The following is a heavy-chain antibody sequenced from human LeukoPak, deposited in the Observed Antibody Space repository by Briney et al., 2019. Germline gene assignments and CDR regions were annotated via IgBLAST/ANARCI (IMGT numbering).Heavy chain of an antibody. CDR2: IYYTGPT. V-gene: IGHV4-39*07. CDR1: VVSISTSRYY. D-gene: IGHD3-22*01. Sequence: SETLSLTCTVSVVSISTSRYYWGWIRQPPGKGLEWIGNIYYTGPTYYNASLGSRVTISLDTSKNQFSLKLRSVTAADTAVYYCARHSSYYYDTRDWFDPWGEGTLVTVSS. CDR3: ARHSSYYYDTRDWFDP. J-gene: IGHJ5*02.